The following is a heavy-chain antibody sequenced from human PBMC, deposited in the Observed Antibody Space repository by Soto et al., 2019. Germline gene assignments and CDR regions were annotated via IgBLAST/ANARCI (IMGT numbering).Heavy chain of an antibody. D-gene: IGHD6-13*01. CDR1: GYTFTSYA. J-gene: IGHJ4*02. Sequence: ASVKVSCKASGYTFTSYAISWVRQAPGQGLEWMGWISAYNGNTNYAQKLQGRLTITKDTSKNQVVLTMTNMDPVDTATYYCAHYSSTSSFDYWGQVTLVTVS. CDR3: AHYSSTSSFDY. CDR2: ISAYNGNT. V-gene: IGHV1-18*01.